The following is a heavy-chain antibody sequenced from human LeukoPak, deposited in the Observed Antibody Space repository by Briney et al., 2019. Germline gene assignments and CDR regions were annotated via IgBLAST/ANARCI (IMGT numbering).Heavy chain of an antibody. CDR1: GYLFSSYG. D-gene: IGHD2-21*01. J-gene: IGHJ4*02. Sequence: GGSLRLSCAASGYLFSSYGLNWLRQATGMGLEWVSGLSGSGFDTDYADSVKGRFTISRDNSKNILYMKINSLRVDDTAIFFFCFSKNGMALSYFDYWGQGTLVTVSS. V-gene: IGHV3-23*01. CDR2: LSGSGFDT. CDR3: CFSKNGMALSYFDY.